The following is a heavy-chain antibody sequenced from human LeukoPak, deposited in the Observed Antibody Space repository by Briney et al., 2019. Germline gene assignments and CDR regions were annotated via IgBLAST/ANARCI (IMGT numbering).Heavy chain of an antibody. V-gene: IGHV1-2*02. CDR1: GYTFTDYY. D-gene: IGHD3-10*01. CDR2: INPNSGGT. Sequence: ASVKVSCKASGYTFTDYYIHWVRQAPGQGLEWMGWINPNSGGTNSAQKFQGRVTMTRDTSISTAYMELSRLRSDDTAVYYCARDRITRSWFGELSGGYYYYYMDVWGKGTTVTVSS. J-gene: IGHJ6*03. CDR3: ARDRITRSWFGELSGGYYYYYMDV.